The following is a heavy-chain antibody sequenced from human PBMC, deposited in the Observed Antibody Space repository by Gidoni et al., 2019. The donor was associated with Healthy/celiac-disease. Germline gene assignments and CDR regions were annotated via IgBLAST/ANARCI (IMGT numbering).Heavy chain of an antibody. Sequence: QVQLVQSVAEVKKPGSSVKVSCPSSGSTFRSSAIGWVRQAPGHGLEWMGRIIPILGIANYAQKFQGRVTMTADKATSTAYMELSSLRSEDTAVYYCARDFLCDGDYVDYYDGMDVWGQGTTVTVSS. V-gene: IGHV1-69*04. J-gene: IGHJ6*02. CDR3: ARDFLCDGDYVDYYDGMDV. CDR1: GSTFRSSA. D-gene: IGHD4-17*01. CDR2: IIPILGIA.